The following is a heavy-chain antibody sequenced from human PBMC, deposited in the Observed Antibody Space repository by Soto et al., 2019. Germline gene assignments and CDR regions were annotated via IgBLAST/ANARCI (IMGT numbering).Heavy chain of an antibody. J-gene: IGHJ4*02. CDR2: ISGKGGDT. D-gene: IGHD3-22*01. CDR3: VKGYYYESSPYYFAY. V-gene: IGHV3-64D*06. Sequence: PGGSLRLSCSASGFTFSTFTMHWVRQAPGKGLEYVSAISGKGGDTYFADSVKGRFAISRENSKNTVSLQMSSLRAEDTAVYYCVKGYYYESSPYYFAYWGQGTLVTVSS. CDR1: GFTFSTFT.